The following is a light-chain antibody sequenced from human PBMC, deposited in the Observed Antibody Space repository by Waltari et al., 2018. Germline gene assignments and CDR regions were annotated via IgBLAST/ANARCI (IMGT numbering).Light chain of an antibody. CDR3: NSRDSNGNQWV. J-gene: IGLJ3*02. V-gene: IGLV3-19*01. Sequence: SSELTQDPAVSMALGQTVRITCQGDSLRSYYASWYQQKPGQAPLLVIYGKHNRPSGIPDRFSGSGSGNTASLTISGARAEDEADYYCNSRDSNGNQWVFGGGTKLTVL. CDR2: GKH. CDR1: SLRSYY.